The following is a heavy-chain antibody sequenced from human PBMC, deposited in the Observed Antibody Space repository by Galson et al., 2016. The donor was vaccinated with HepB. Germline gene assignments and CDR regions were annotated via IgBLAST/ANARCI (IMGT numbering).Heavy chain of an antibody. D-gene: IGHD6-13*01. CDR2: IIPIFGTP. V-gene: IGHV1-69*13. CDR1: GGTFTNYG. J-gene: IGHJ4*02. Sequence: SVKVSCKASGGTFTNYGFSWVRQAPGQGLQWIGGIIPIFGTPTYAQNFQGRVTITADESTSTAYMELTSLRPEDTAVYFCAGGDQSRHIAAPGLRIFDYWGPGTMVTVSS. CDR3: AGGDQSRHIAAPGLRIFDY.